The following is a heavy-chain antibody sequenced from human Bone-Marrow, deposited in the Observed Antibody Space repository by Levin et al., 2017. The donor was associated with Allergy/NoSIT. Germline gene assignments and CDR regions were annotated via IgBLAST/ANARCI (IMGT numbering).Heavy chain of an antibody. J-gene: IGHJ5*02. D-gene: IGHD4-17*01. Sequence: GGSLRLSCAASGFTFDDYAMHWVRQAPGKGLEWVSGISWNSGSIGYADSVKGRFTISRDNAKNSLYLQMNSLRAEDTALYYCAKDMGYGDYEGRYNWFDPWGQGTLVTVSS. V-gene: IGHV3-9*01. CDR3: AKDMGYGDYEGRYNWFDP. CDR2: ISWNSGSI. CDR1: GFTFDDYA.